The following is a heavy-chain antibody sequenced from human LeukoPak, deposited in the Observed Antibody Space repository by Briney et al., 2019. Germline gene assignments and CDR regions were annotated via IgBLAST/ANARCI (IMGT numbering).Heavy chain of an antibody. CDR1: GFTVSGNC. CDR3: AREETTWNYFDY. D-gene: IGHD4-17*01. V-gene: IGHV3-53*01. J-gene: IGHJ4*02. Sequence: TGGSLRLSCAASGFTVSGNCMSWVRQAPGKGLEWVSLIYAAGGTMYADSVKGRFTISRDNSKNTLYLQMNSLRAEDTAIYYCAREETTWNYFDYWGQGTLVTVSS. CDR2: IYAAGGT.